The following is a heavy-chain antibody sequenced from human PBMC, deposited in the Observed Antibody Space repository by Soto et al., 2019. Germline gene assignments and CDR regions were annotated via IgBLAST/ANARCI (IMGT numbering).Heavy chain of an antibody. CDR1: GFSFSSFG. V-gene: IGHV3-30*03. Sequence: QVQLLESGGGVVQPGRSLRLSCAASGFSFSSFGMHWVRQAPGKGLECVAGISFDGSQSYHVDSVKGRFTLSRDTAENTRYLQMNSLRPEDTAVYYCARVGSRFVWNVKNDAFDMWGPGTMVTVSS. D-gene: IGHD3-16*01. J-gene: IGHJ3*02. CDR3: ARVGSRFVWNVKNDAFDM. CDR2: ISFDGSQS.